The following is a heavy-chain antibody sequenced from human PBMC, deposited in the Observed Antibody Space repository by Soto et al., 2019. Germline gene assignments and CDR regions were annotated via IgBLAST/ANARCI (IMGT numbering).Heavy chain of an antibody. V-gene: IGHV1-69*13. CDR3: ARLPNSGYDVDY. D-gene: IGHD5-12*01. CDR2: IIPIFGTA. J-gene: IGHJ4*02. Sequence: SVKVSCKASGGTFSSYAISWVRQAPGQGLEWMGGIIPIFGTANYAQKFQGRVTITADESTSTAYMELSSLRSEDTAVYYCARLPNSGYDVDYWGKGTLVTVSS. CDR1: GGTFSSYA.